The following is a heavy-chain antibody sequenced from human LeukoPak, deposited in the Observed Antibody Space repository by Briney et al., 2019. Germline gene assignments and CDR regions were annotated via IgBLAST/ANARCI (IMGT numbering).Heavy chain of an antibody. D-gene: IGHD1-26*01. CDR3: ARGGGSYLYYFDY. CDR1: GGSFSGYY. CDR2: INHSGST. J-gene: IGHJ4*02. Sequence: SETLSLTCAVYGGSFSGYYWSWIRQPPGKGLEWIGEINHSGSTNYNPSLKSRVTISVDTSKNQFSLKLSSVTAADTAVYYCARGGGSYLYYFDYWGQGTLVTVSS. V-gene: IGHV4-34*01.